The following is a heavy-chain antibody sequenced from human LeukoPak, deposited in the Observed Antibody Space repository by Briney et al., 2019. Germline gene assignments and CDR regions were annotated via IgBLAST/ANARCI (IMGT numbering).Heavy chain of an antibody. CDR1: GYTFTGYY. V-gene: IGHV1-2*02. CDR2: INPNSGGT. Sequence: ASVKVSCKASGYTFTGYYMHWVRQAPGQGLEWMGWINPNSGGTNYAQKFQGRVTMTRDTSISTAYMELSRLRSDDTAVYYCARAFRSWFGELSVIGYSGQGTLVTVSS. CDR3: ARAFRSWFGELSVIGY. J-gene: IGHJ4*02. D-gene: IGHD3-10*01.